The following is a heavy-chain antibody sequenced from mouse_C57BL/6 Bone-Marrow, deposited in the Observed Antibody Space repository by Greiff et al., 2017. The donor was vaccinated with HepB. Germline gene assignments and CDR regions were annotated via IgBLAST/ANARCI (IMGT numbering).Heavy chain of an antibody. J-gene: IGHJ1*03. V-gene: IGHV2-2*01. Sequence: VQMVESGPGLVQPSQSLSITCTVSGFSLTSYGVHWVRQSPGKGLEWLGVIWSGGSTDYNAAFISRLSISKDNSKSQVFFKMNSLQADDTAIYYCALGYGSSTRYFDVWGTGTTVTVSS. D-gene: IGHD1-1*01. CDR1: GFSLTSYG. CDR3: ALGYGSSTRYFDV. CDR2: IWSGGST.